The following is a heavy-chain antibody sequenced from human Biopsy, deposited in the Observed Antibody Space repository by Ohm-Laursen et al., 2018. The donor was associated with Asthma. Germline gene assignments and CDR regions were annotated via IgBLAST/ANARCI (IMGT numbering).Heavy chain of an antibody. V-gene: IGHV4-61*01. CDR2: IFYSGAT. J-gene: IGHJ4*02. Sequence: SDTLSLTCSVSGGSVSSDKYYWSWIRQPPGKGLEWIAYIFYSGATNYNPALKSRVAQSIDTSKSQFSLRLNSLSAAGTAVYYCARGTIVAGIDYWGRGTLVTVSS. D-gene: IGHD5-12*01. CDR3: ARGTIVAGIDY. CDR1: GGSVSSDKYY.